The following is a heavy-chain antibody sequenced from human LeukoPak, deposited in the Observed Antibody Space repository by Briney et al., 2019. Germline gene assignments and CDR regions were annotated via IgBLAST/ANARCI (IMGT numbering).Heavy chain of an antibody. CDR3: ARGSLPGIAAAGMFDP. V-gene: IGHV3-7*01. CDR2: IKEDGSEK. J-gene: IGHJ5*02. CDR1: GFTFSSYW. Sequence: GGSLRLSCAASGFTFSSYWMSWVRQAPGKGLEWVANIKEDGSEKYYADSVKGRFTISRDNAKNSLYLQMNSLRAEDTAVYYCARGSLPGIAAAGMFDPWGQGTLVTVSS. D-gene: IGHD6-13*01.